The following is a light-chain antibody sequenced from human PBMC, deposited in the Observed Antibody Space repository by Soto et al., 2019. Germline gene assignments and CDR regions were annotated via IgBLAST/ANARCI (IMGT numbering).Light chain of an antibody. V-gene: IGLV1-47*01. CDR3: AAWDDSLSGWV. CDR2: RNN. J-gene: IGLJ3*02. CDR1: SSNIRSNY. Sequence: QSVLTQPPSASGTPGQRVTISCSGASSNIRSNYVYWYQQLPGTAPKLLIYRNNQRPSGVPDRFSGSKSDTSASLAISGLRSEDEADYYCAAWDDSLSGWVFGGGTKLTVL.